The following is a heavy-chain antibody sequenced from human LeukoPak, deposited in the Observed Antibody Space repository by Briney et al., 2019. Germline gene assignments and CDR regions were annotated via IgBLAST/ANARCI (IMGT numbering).Heavy chain of an antibody. J-gene: IGHJ4*02. CDR3: TRADVDTAMVYFDY. D-gene: IGHD5-18*01. Sequence: PGGSLRLSCTASGFTFGDYAMSWVRQAPGKGLEWVGFIRSKAYGGTTEYAASAKGRFTISRDDSKSIAYLQMNSLKTEDTAVYYCTRADVDTAMVYFDYWGQGTLVTVSS. V-gene: IGHV3-49*04. CDR1: GFTFGDYA. CDR2: IRSKAYGGTT.